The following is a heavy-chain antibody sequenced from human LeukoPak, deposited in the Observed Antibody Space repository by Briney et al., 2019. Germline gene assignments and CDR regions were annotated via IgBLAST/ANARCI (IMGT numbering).Heavy chain of an antibody. CDR2: IYTSGST. CDR3: ARVSGWPTYNWFDP. J-gene: IGHJ5*02. V-gene: IGHV4-4*07. CDR1: GGSISSYY. D-gene: IGHD6-19*01. Sequence: PSETLSLTCTVSGGSISSYYWSWIRQPAGKGLEWIGRIYTSGSTNYNPSLTSRVTMSVDTSKNQCSLKLSSVTAAETAVYYCARVSGWPTYNWFDPWGQGTLVTVSS.